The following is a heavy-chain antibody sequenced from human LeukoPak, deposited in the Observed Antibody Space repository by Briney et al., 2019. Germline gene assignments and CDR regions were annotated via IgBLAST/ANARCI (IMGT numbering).Heavy chain of an antibody. CDR3: ARDLVGAAYGDYFDY. CDR2: INPSGGST. V-gene: IGHV1-46*01. Sequence: GASVKVSCKASGYTFTGYYMHWVRQAPGQGLEWMGIINPSGGSTSYAQKFQGRVTMTRDTSTSTVYMELSSLRSEDTAVYYCARDLVGAAYGDYFDYWGQGTLVTVSS. J-gene: IGHJ4*02. CDR1: GYTFTGYY. D-gene: IGHD1-26*01.